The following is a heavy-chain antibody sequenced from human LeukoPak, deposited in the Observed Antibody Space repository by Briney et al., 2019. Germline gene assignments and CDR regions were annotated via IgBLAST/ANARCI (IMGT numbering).Heavy chain of an antibody. Sequence: SETLSLTCTVSGGSISSYYWSWLRQPAGKGLEWIGRIYYSGSTNYNPSLKSRVTISVDTSKNQFSLKLSSVTAADTAVYYCARRQWVPAFDIWGQGTMVTVSS. D-gene: IGHD1-26*01. CDR2: IYYSGST. CDR3: ARRQWVPAFDI. V-gene: IGHV4-59*08. CDR1: GGSISSYY. J-gene: IGHJ3*02.